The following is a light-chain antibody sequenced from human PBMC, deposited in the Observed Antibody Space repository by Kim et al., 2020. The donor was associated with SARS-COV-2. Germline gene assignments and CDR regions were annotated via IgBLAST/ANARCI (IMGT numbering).Light chain of an antibody. V-gene: IGKV1-16*02. CDR1: QGIGNY. CDR2: DAS. J-gene: IGKJ4*01. Sequence: DIQMTQSPSSLSASIGDRVTITCRASQGIGNYLAWFQQKPGEAPKSLIYDASRLQSGVPSKFSGSGSGRDFTLTISSLQPEDCATYYCQQYDLYPLTFGGGTKLEI. CDR3: QQYDLYPLT.